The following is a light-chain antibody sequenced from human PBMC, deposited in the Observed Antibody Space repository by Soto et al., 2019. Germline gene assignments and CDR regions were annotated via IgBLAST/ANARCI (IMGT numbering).Light chain of an antibody. CDR3: QQYHRYST. V-gene: IGKV1-5*01. J-gene: IGKJ1*01. CDR2: GVS. CDR1: QSINAW. Sequence: DIHLTQASSTPSASVGDRVTITCRASQSINAWWAWYQQKPGKAPKLLIYGVSTLASGVPSRFSGSASGTEFTLTISNLESDDFASYYCQQYHRYSTFGQGTRVDIK.